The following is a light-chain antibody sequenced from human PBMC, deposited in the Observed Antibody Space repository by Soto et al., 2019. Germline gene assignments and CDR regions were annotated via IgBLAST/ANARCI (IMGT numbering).Light chain of an antibody. V-gene: IGKV1-27*01. CDR3: QEYSSVPV. Sequence: DIQMTQSPTSLSASVGDRVTITCRASQGIRNFVAWYQQKPGKAPKLLIYAASTLQSGVPSRFSGSGSGTDFPLTINIRQPEDVATYSCQEYSSVPVFGPGTKVEIK. CDR1: QGIRNF. J-gene: IGKJ3*01. CDR2: AAS.